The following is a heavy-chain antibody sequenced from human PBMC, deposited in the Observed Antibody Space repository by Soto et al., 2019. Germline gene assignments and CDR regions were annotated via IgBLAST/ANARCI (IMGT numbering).Heavy chain of an antibody. V-gene: IGHV1-58*02. Sequence: ASVKVSCKASGFDFGSFGIQFLRRTRGRGLEWIGWIVVASGRTNYARQFQGRVAFSRDMSSTTAYMDLYDLKSDDTAVYFCSADHPHTAIGWPVWGQGTRVTVSS. CDR3: SADHPHTAIGWPV. CDR1: GFDFGSFG. CDR2: IVVASGRT. J-gene: IGHJ6*02.